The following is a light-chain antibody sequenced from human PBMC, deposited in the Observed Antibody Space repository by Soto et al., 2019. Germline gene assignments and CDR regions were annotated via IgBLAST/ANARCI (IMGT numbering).Light chain of an antibody. Sequence: EIVLTQSPGTLSLSLGERATLSCRASQSVNSRLAWYQHKPGQAPRLLISGASSRATGIPDRFSGSGSATDFTLTISRLEPEDFAVYYCQQYGSSPPLTFGQGTRLEIK. CDR1: QSVNSR. J-gene: IGKJ5*01. V-gene: IGKV3-20*01. CDR3: QQYGSSPPLT. CDR2: GAS.